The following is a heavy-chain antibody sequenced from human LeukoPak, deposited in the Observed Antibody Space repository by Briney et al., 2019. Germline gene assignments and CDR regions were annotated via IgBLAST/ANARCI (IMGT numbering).Heavy chain of an antibody. CDR2: IQRDGSEK. Sequence: GGSLRLSCAASGFTFSSYWMSWVRQAPGKGLEWAANIQRDGSEKYYVDSVKGRFTISRDNAENSLYLQMNSLGGEDTAIYYCARGRGVDFWGQGTLVTVSS. D-gene: IGHD1-26*01. V-gene: IGHV3-7*04. CDR1: GFTFSSYW. J-gene: IGHJ4*02. CDR3: ARGRGVDF.